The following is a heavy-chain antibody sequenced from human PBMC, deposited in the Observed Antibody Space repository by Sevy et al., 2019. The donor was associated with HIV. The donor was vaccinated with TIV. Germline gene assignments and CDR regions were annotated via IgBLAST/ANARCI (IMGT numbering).Heavy chain of an antibody. J-gene: IGHJ4*02. D-gene: IGHD3-9*01. Sequence: GGSLRLSCTASGFKFVDYAMHWVRQPPGKGLEWVSGITWDGGRTGYADSVKGRFIISRDNTKSPLYLQMNSLRAEDTALYYCAKDLRRGDILTGYLNYWGQGILVTVSS. V-gene: IGHV3-9*01. CDR2: ITWDGGRT. CDR1: GFKFVDYA. CDR3: AKDLRRGDILTGYLNY.